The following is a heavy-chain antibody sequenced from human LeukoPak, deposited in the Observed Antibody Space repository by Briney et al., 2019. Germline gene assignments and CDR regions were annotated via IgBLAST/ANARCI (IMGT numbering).Heavy chain of an antibody. CDR2: INPNSGGT. J-gene: IGHJ4*02. CDR1: GYTFTGYY. CDR3: ARGTYYYDSSGYSDFDY. Sequence: VASVKVSCKASGYTFTGYYMHWVRQAPGQGLEWMGWINPNSGGTNYAQKFQGRVTMTRDTSISTAYMELSRLRSDDTAVYYCARGTYYYDSSGYSDFDYWGQGTLVTVSS. D-gene: IGHD3-22*01. V-gene: IGHV1-2*02.